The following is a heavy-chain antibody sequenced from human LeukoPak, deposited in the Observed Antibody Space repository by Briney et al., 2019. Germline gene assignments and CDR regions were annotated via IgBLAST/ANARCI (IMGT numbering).Heavy chain of an antibody. CDR1: GFTFSSYW. J-gene: IGHJ5*02. V-gene: IGHV3-74*01. D-gene: IGHD2-8*01. Sequence: PGGSLRLSCAASGFTFSSYWMHWVRQAPGKGRVWVSRINSDGSSTHYADSVKGRFIISRDNAKNTLYLQMNSPRAEDTAVYYCARARLMNWFDPWGLGTLVTVSS. CDR3: ARARLMNWFDP. CDR2: INSDGSST.